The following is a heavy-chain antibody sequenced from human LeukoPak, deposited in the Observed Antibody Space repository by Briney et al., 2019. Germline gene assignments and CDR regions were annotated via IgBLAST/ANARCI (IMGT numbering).Heavy chain of an antibody. D-gene: IGHD5-12*01. CDR2: IYPRESP. Sequence: SETLSLTCTVSGGSISSYSWSWMRQPAGKGLEWIGRIYPRESPNYNPSLKSRVIMSVDKSRNQFSLKLRSVTAADTAVYYCAREWHHVFDYWGQGSLVTVSS. CDR3: AREWHHVFDY. V-gene: IGHV4-4*07. J-gene: IGHJ4*02. CDR1: GGSISSYS.